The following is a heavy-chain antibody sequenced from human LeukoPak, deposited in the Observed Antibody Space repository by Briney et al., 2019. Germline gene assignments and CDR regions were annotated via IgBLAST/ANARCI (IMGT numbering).Heavy chain of an antibody. CDR3: ARNHDYFDY. V-gene: IGHV4-30-4*08. D-gene: IGHD1-14*01. J-gene: IGHJ4*02. CDR1: GDSISSGDYY. CDR2: IYYSGNT. Sequence: NPSQTLSLTCTVSGDSISSGDYYWSWIRQPPGKGLEWIGYIYYSGNTYYNPSLQSRVTISVDTSKNQFSLNLSSVTAADTAVFYCARNHDYFDYWGQGTLVTVSS.